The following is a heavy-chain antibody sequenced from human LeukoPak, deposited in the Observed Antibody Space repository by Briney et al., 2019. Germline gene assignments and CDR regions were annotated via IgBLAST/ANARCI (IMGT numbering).Heavy chain of an antibody. D-gene: IGHD2-15*01. Sequence: SETLSHTCTVSGGSISSGGYYWSWIRQHPGKGLEWIGYINYSGSTYYNPSLKSRVTISVDTSKNQFSLKLSSVTAADTAVYYCVRNLRYCSGGSCYENFDYWGQGTLVTVSS. CDR2: INYSGST. CDR3: VRNLRYCSGGSCYENFDY. V-gene: IGHV4-31*03. J-gene: IGHJ4*02. CDR1: GGSISSGGYY.